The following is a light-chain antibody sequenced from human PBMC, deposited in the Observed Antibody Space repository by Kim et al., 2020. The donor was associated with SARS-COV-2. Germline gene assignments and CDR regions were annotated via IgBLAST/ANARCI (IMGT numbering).Light chain of an antibody. CDR3: QQANSFPFT. CDR2: GAS. Sequence: SASVGDGVTITCRARQGVDTYVAWYQQKPGKAPKLLIYGASSLRNGVPSRFSGSGSGTDFTLTINSVQPEDFATYYCQQANSFPFTFGQGTKLEI. CDR1: QGVDTY. J-gene: IGKJ2*01. V-gene: IGKV1-12*01.